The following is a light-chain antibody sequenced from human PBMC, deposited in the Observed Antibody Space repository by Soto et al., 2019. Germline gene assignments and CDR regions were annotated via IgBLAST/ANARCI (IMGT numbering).Light chain of an antibody. J-gene: IGKJ4*01. V-gene: IGKV4-1*01. Sequence: DIVMTQSPDSLAVSLGERATINCKSSQSVLYSSDNKNYLAWYQQKPGQSPKLLFYWASTRESGVPARFSGSGSGTYFSLTISSLQAEDVAVYFGQQYYKTPLTFGGGTKVEIK. CDR2: WAS. CDR3: QQYYKTPLT. CDR1: QSVLYSSDNKNY.